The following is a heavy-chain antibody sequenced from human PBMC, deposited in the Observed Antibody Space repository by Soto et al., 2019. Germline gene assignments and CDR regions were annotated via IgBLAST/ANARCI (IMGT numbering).Heavy chain of an antibody. CDR2: ISYEGRNQ. CDR3: AKEGQMKVSTSLDH. D-gene: IGHD2-2*01. J-gene: IGHJ4*02. Sequence: QVQLVESGGDVVQPGRSLRLSCAASGFTFSSYGMHWVSQAPGKGLEWVAVISYEGRNQYYADSAKGRFTIPRDNSKNTLYLQMNSLRPEDTAVYYCAKEGQMKVSTSLDHWGQGTLVTVSS. CDR1: GFTFSSYG. V-gene: IGHV3-30*18.